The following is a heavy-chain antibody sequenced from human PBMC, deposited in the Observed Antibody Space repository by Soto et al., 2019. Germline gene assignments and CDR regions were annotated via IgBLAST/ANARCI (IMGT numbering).Heavy chain of an antibody. CDR1: GGPISSGGYY. CDR2: IYYSGST. Sequence: QVQLQESGPGLVKPSQTLSLTCTVSGGPISSGGYYWSWIRQHPGKGLEWIGYIYYSGSTYYNPSLKSRVTISIDTSNNQSSRTLSSVTAANTAVYYCARKGYDYYESSGYSAEFDYWGQGTLVTVSS. V-gene: IGHV4-31*03. J-gene: IGHJ4*02. D-gene: IGHD3-22*01. CDR3: ARKGYDYYESSGYSAEFDY.